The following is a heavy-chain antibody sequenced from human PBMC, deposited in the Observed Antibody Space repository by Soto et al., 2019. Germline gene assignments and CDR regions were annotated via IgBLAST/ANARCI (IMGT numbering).Heavy chain of an antibody. CDR2: ISAYNGNT. D-gene: IGHD4-17*01. CDR1: GYTFTSYG. J-gene: IGHJ1*01. Sequence: ASVKVSCKASGYTFTSYGISWVRQAPGQGLEWMGWISAYNGNTNYAQKLQGRVTMTTDTSTSTAYMEVRSLRSDDTAVYYCARAGLTLVTTKYLQHWGQGTLVTVSS. CDR3: ARAGLTLVTTKYLQH. V-gene: IGHV1-18*01.